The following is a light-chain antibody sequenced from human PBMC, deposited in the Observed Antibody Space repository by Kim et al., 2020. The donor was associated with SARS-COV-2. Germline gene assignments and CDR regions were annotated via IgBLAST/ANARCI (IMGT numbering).Light chain of an antibody. Sequence: ALNQQSTITGQGDSLINYYASWYQQQPGQAPVLVIYGKNNRPSGIPDRFSGSSSGNTASLTITGAQAEDEADYYCNSRDSSGNHYVFGTGTKVTVL. CDR2: GKN. V-gene: IGLV3-19*01. CDR1: SLINYY. CDR3: NSRDSSGNHYV. J-gene: IGLJ1*01.